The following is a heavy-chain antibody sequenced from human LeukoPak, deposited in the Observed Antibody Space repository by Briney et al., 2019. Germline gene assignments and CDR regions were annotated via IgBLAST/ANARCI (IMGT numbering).Heavy chain of an antibody. J-gene: IGHJ3*02. Sequence: PGGSLRLSCVASGFTFRSYGMHWVRQAPGKGLEWVAFISYDGSNTYYADSVKGRFTVSRDNSKNTLYLQMNSLRAEDTAVYYCARAHTHYDFWSGLGPHGAFDIWGQGTMVTVSS. CDR1: GFTFRSYG. D-gene: IGHD3-3*01. CDR3: ARAHTHYDFWSGLGPHGAFDI. CDR2: ISYDGSNT. V-gene: IGHV3-30*03.